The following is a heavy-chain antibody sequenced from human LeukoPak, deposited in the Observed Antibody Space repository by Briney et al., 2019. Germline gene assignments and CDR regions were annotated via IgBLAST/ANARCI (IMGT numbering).Heavy chain of an antibody. CDR1: GYTFTGYY. Sequence: PSVTLSCKASGYTFTGYYMHWVRLAPGQGLEWMGWINPNSGGTNYAQKFQGRVTMTRDTSISTAYMELSRLRSDDTAVYYCARGTNAYCGGDCYPMRDFFDFWGQGTLVTVSS. V-gene: IGHV1-2*02. J-gene: IGHJ4*02. CDR2: INPNSGGT. D-gene: IGHD2-21*02. CDR3: ARGTNAYCGGDCYPMRDFFDF.